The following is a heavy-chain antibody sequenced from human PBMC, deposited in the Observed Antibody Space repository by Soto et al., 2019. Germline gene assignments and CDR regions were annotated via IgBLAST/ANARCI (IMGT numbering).Heavy chain of an antibody. J-gene: IGHJ5*02. CDR1: GGSISSGGYY. CDR2: IYYSGST. Sequence: SETLSLTCTVSGGSISSGGYYWSWIRQHPGKGLEWIGYIYYSGSTYYNPSLKSRVTMSVGTSKNQFSLKLSSVTAADTAVYYCARLLWFGELFGWFDPWGQGTLVTVSS. D-gene: IGHD3-10*01. CDR3: ARLLWFGELFGWFDP. V-gene: IGHV4-31*03.